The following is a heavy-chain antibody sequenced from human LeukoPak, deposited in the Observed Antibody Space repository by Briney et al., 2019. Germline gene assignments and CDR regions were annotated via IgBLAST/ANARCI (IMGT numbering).Heavy chain of an antibody. D-gene: IGHD3-22*01. CDR3: AREPPPIDSSGYYATFDY. Sequence: GGSLRLSCAVSGFTVSGNYMSWVRQAPGKGLEWVSLIYSGGTTYYADSVKGRFTISRDNAKNSLYLQMNSLRAEDTAVYYCAREPPPIDSSGYYATFDYWGQGTLVTVSS. J-gene: IGHJ4*02. CDR1: GFTVSGNY. V-gene: IGHV3-53*01. CDR2: IYSGGTT.